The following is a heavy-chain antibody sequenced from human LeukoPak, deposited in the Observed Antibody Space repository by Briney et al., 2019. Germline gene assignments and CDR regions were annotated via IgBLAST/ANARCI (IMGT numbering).Heavy chain of an antibody. CDR1: GGSVSSSGDS. CDR3: ALRRLASAQIIEDNWFDP. J-gene: IGHJ5*02. D-gene: IGHD2/OR15-2a*01. V-gene: IGHV4-61*08. Sequence: SETLSLTCTVSGGSVSSSGDSCNWIRQPPGKTLEWIRYTYYSGRTNYNPSLKSRVTISLDTSKNQFSLRLTSVTAADTAVYYCALRRLASAQIIEDNWFDPWGQGTLVTVSS. CDR2: TYYSGRT.